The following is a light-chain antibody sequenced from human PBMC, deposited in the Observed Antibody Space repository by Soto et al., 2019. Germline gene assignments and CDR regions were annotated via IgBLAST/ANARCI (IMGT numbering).Light chain of an antibody. Sequence: QSALTQPASVSGSPGQSITISCTGTTSDVGGYNYVSWYQQYPGKAPKLIIYDVSHRPSGVSNRFSGSKSDNTASLTISGLQAEDEADYYCSSYTSTNKGVFGGGTKLTVL. CDR2: DVS. CDR3: SSYTSTNKGV. CDR1: TSDVGGYNY. J-gene: IGLJ2*01. V-gene: IGLV2-14*01.